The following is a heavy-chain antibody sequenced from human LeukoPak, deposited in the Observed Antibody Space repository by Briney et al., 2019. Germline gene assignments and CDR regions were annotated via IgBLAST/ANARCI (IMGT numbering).Heavy chain of an antibody. CDR3: ARGLKQQLVLYYYYYYMDV. D-gene: IGHD6-13*01. CDR2: INPNSGGT. CDR1: GYTFTGYY. J-gene: IGHJ6*03. Sequence: ASVKVSCKASGYTFTGYYMHWVRQAPGQGLEWMGWINPNSGGTNYAQKFQGRVTMTRDTSISTAYMELSRLRSDDTAVYYCARGLKQQLVLYYYYYYMDVWGKGTTVTVSS. V-gene: IGHV1-2*02.